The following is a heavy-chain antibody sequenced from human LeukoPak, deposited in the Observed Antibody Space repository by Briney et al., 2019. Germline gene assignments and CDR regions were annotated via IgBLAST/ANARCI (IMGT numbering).Heavy chain of an antibody. Sequence: SETLSLTCTVSGGSISSYYWSWIRQPPGEGLEWIGYIYYSGSTNYNPSLKCRVTISVDTSMNQFSLKLSPVTAADTAVYYCARDCSSTSCYGLNAFDIWGQGTMVTVSS. D-gene: IGHD2-2*01. CDR2: IYYSGST. J-gene: IGHJ3*02. CDR3: ARDCSSTSCYGLNAFDI. V-gene: IGHV4-59*01. CDR1: GGSISSYY.